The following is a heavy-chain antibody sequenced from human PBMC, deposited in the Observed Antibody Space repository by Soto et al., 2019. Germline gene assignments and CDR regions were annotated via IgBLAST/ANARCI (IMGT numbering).Heavy chain of an antibody. Sequence: SDPLTQAYLTFGRPFSDFSWNRIREPPGMGLGWIGEINHYGSTNYNPSLKSRVTISIDTSKNQFPLKMISVTAADTAVYYCARDPKLLLEFSFDCWGQGTLVTVSS. CDR1: GRPFSDFS. CDR2: INHYGST. J-gene: IGHJ4*02. D-gene: IGHD3-22*01. CDR3: ARDPKLLLEFSFDC. V-gene: IGHV4-34*01.